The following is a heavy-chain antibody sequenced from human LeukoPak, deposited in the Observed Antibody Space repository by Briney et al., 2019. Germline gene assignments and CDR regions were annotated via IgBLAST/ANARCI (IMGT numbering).Heavy chain of an antibody. Sequence: ASVKVSCKASGYTFTGYYMHWVRQAPGQGLEWMGWINTNTGNPTYAQGFTGRFVFSLDTSVSTAYLQISSLKAKDTAVYYCARDRVLLWFGESYYFDYWGQGTLVTVSS. CDR2: INTNTGNP. V-gene: IGHV7-4-1*02. J-gene: IGHJ4*02. CDR3: ARDRVLLWFGESYYFDY. D-gene: IGHD3-10*01. CDR1: GYTFTGYY.